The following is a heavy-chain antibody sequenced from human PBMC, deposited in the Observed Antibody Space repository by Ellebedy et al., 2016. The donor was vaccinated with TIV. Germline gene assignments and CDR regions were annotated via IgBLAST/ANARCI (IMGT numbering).Heavy chain of an antibody. CDR1: GFTFDDYA. D-gene: IGHD6-19*01. CDR3: ARDGAVAGLDY. V-gene: IGHV3-9*01. Sequence: SLKISCVASGFTFDDYAMHWVRQAPGKGLEWVSGISWNSGSIGYADSVKGRFTISRDNAKNSLYLQMNSLRAEDTAVYYCARDGAVAGLDYWGQGTLVTVSS. CDR2: ISWNSGSI. J-gene: IGHJ4*02.